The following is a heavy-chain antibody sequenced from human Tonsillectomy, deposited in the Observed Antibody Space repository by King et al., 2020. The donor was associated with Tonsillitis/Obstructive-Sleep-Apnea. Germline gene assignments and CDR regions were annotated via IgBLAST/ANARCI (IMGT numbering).Heavy chain of an antibody. CDR1: GFTFSSFA. CDR3: ACAYYDFWSGSGALDY. J-gene: IGHJ4*02. CDR2: IXSSGGTT. D-gene: IGHD3-3*01. V-gene: IGHV3-23*04. Sequence: QLVQSGGGLVQPGGSLRLSCAASGFTFSSFAMSWVRQAPGKGLKWVSAIXSSGGTTYYADSVKGRFTISRDNSKNTLYLQMNSLRAEDTAVYYCACAYYDFWSGSGALDYWGQGTLVTVSS.